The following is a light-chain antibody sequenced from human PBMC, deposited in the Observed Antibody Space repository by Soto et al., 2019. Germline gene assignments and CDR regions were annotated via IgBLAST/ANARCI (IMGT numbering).Light chain of an antibody. V-gene: IGLV2-8*01. CDR1: SSDVGDYNY. Sequence: QSVLTQPPSASGTPGQSVTIPCTGTSSDVGDYNYVSWYQQHPGKAPKLMIYEVSRRPSGVPDRFSGSKSGNTASLTVSGLEAEDDADYYCSSNAASNNLVFGGGTKLTVL. CDR3: SSNAASNNLV. CDR2: EVS. J-gene: IGLJ2*01.